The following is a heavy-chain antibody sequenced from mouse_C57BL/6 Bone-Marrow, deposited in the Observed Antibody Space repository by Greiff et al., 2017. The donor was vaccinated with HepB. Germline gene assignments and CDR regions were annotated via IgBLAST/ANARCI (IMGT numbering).Heavy chain of an antibody. Sequence: EVNVVESGGGLVQPKGSLKLSCAASGFSFNTYAMNWVRQAPGKGLEWVARIRSKSNNYATYYADSVKDRFTISRDDSESMLYLQMNNLKTEDTAMYYCVRHMGGYYFDYWGQGTTLTVSS. CDR1: GFSFNTYA. CDR3: VRHMGGYYFDY. CDR2: IRSKSNNYAT. D-gene: IGHD1-1*02. V-gene: IGHV10-1*01. J-gene: IGHJ2*01.